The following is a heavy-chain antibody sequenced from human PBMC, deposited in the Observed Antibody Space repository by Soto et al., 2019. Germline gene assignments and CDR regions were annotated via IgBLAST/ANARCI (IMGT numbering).Heavy chain of an antibody. Sequence: SETLSLTCTVSGGSVSSGSYYWSWIRQPPGKGLEWIGYIYYSGSTNYNPSLKSRVTISVDTSKNQFSLKLSSVTAADTAVYYCARDHSISSSGAWWLDPWGQGTLVTVSS. CDR2: IYYSGST. V-gene: IGHV4-61*01. CDR3: ARDHSISSSGAWWLDP. CDR1: GGSVSSGSYY. J-gene: IGHJ5*02. D-gene: IGHD2-21*01.